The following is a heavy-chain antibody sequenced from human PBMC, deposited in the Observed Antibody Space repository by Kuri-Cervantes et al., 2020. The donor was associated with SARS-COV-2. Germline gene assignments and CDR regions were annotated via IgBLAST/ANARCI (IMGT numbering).Heavy chain of an antibody. CDR1: SSSSYY. CDR2: IYPGDSDT. V-gene: IGHV5-51*01. Sequence: SSSSYYWGWIRQPPGKGLEWMGIIYPGDSDTRYSPSFQGQVTISADKSISTAYLQRSSLKASDTAMYYCARRGGVVTAYYYYGMDVWGQGTTVTVSS. J-gene: IGHJ6*02. CDR3: ARRGGVVTAYYYYGMDV. D-gene: IGHD2-21*02.